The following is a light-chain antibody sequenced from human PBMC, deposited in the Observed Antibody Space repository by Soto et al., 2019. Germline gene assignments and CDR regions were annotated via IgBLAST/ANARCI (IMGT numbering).Light chain of an antibody. CDR2: DAS. CDR3: QQRSNWLT. V-gene: IGKV3-11*01. Sequence: EIVWTQSPATLSLSPGERATLSCRASQSVSSYLAWYQQKPGQAPRLLIYDASNRATGIPARFSGSGSGTDFTLTLSSLEPEDFAVYYCQQRSNWLTFGGGTKVEIK. CDR1: QSVSSY. J-gene: IGKJ4*01.